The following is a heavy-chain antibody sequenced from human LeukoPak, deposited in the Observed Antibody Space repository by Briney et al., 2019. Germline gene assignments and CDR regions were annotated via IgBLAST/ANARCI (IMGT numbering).Heavy chain of an antibody. CDR1: GGSISSYY. CDR2: IYYSGST. D-gene: IGHD6-19*01. V-gene: IGHV4-59*01. J-gene: IGHJ4*02. Sequence: SETLSLTCTVSGGSISSYYWSWIRQPPGKGLEWIGYIYYSGSTNYNPSLKSRVTISVDTSKNQFSLKLSSVTAADTAVYYCARLYSSGWYGRDYFDYWGQGTLVTVSS. CDR3: ARLYSSGWYGRDYFDY.